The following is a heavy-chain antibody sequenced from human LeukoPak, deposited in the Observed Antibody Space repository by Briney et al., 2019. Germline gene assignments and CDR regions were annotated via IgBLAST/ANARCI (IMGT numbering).Heavy chain of an antibody. V-gene: IGHV4-59*01. Sequence: SETLSLTCTVSGASISNNYWSWIRQPPGKGLEWIGYIYYSGSTNYNPSLKSRVTISVDTSKNQFSLKLSSVTAADTAVYYCARAGGPGNPLGYWGQGTLVTVSS. CDR1: GASISNNY. D-gene: IGHD4-23*01. CDR3: ARAGGPGNPLGY. J-gene: IGHJ4*02. CDR2: IYYSGST.